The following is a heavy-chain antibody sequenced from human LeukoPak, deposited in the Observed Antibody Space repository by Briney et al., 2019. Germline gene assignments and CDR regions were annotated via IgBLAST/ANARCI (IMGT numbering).Heavy chain of an antibody. J-gene: IGHJ3*02. CDR2: IRSKVYGGTP. CDR3: GAEYSGYDSAGPTLGAFDI. Sequence: GRSLRLSCTASGFTFGDYAMTWVRQAPGKGLEWVGFIRSKVYGGTPEYAASVKGRFTISRDNSENSLHLHMNSLRAEDTAVYYCGAEYSGYDSAGPTLGAFDIWGQGTMVTVSS. D-gene: IGHD5-12*01. V-gene: IGHV3-49*04. CDR1: GFTFGDYA.